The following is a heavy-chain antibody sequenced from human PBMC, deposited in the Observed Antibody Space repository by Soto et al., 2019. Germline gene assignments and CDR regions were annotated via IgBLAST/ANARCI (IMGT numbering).Heavy chain of an antibody. CDR1: GYGFTTYG. J-gene: IGHJ4*02. CDR3: ARGRYGDY. Sequence: QVHLVQSGAEVKKPGASVKVSCKGSGYGFTTYGITWVRQAPGQGLEWMAWISAHNGNTNYAQKLQGRVTVTRDTSTSKDYMELRSLRYDDKAVYYCARGRYGDYWGQGALVTVSS. V-gene: IGHV1-18*01. CDR2: ISAHNGNT. D-gene: IGHD1-1*01.